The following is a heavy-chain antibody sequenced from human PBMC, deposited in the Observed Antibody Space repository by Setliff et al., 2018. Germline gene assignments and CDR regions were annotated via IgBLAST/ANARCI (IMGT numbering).Heavy chain of an antibody. D-gene: IGHD3-3*01. CDR3: AISSLSICSGDTCPNAFDI. CDR2: ISSYNDVT. J-gene: IGHJ3*02. Sequence: ASVKVSCKASGHIFSSYGISWVRRAPGQGLEWMGWISSYNDVTNYEQRFQGRVTMTTDTSASAAYMELRSLRSDDTAVYYCAISSLSICSGDTCPNAFDIWGQGTLVTVSS. CDR1: GHIFSSYG. V-gene: IGHV1-18*01.